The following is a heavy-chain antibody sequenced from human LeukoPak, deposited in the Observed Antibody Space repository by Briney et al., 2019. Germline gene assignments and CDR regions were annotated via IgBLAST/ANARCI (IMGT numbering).Heavy chain of an antibody. Sequence: GGSLRLSCAASGFSFTNYWMSWVRQAPGKGLEWVANVKEDGATKQYVDSVKGRFTISRDNAKNSLYLQMDSLGAEDTAVYYCVSQEVVPHWGQGTLVSVSS. CDR3: VSQEVVPH. CDR2: VKEDGATK. D-gene: IGHD2-15*01. J-gene: IGHJ4*02. CDR1: GFSFTNYW. V-gene: IGHV3-7*01.